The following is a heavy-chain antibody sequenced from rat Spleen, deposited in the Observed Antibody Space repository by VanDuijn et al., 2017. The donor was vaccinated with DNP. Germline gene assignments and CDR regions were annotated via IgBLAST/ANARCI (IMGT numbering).Heavy chain of an antibody. J-gene: IGHJ2*01. V-gene: IGHV5-22*01. CDR3: ARHREWSFDY. CDR2: IRYDGGSI. CDR1: GFAFSDYY. D-gene: IGHD1-1*01. Sequence: EVQLVESGGGLVQPGGSLKLSCAASGFAFSDYYMAWVRQAPTKGLEWVAYIRYDGGSIHYGDSVKGRFTIFRDNAKSTLYLQMNSLRSEDMATYYCARHREWSFDYWGQGVMVTVSS.